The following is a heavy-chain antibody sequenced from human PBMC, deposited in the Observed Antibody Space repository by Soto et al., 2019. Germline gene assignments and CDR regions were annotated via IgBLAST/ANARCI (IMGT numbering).Heavy chain of an antibody. CDR1: GFTFGSYA. CDR2: ISGSGGTT. Sequence: EEQLLESGGGLVQPGGSLRLSCTGSGFTFGSYAMNWVRQAPGKGQECVSTISGSGGTTYYADSVKGRFTISRDNSKNTLYLQMSSLRAEDTAVYYCAKNGRAAAMYNWFDPWGQGTLVTVSS. CDR3: AKNGRAAAMYNWFDP. J-gene: IGHJ5*02. V-gene: IGHV3-23*01. D-gene: IGHD6-13*01.